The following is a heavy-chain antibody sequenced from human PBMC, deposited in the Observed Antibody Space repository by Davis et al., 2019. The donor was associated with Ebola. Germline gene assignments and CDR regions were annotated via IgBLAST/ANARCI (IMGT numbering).Heavy chain of an antibody. Sequence: GGSLRLSCATSGFTVNSNYMSWVRQAPGKGLEWVSVIYSGGTTNYADSVKGRFTISRHNSKNTLYLQINSLRAEDTAVYYCARGYYDSTGNRYFDFWGRGTLVTVSS. CDR1: GFTVNSNY. CDR3: ARGYYDSTGNRYFDF. CDR2: IYSGGTT. J-gene: IGHJ2*01. D-gene: IGHD3-22*01. V-gene: IGHV3-53*04.